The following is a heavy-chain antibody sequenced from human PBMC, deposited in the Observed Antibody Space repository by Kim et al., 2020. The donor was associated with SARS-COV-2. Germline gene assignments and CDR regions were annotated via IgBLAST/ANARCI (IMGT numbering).Heavy chain of an antibody. D-gene: IGHD2-2*01. V-gene: IGHV4-39*01. J-gene: IGHJ5*02. Sequence: PSLKSRVTISVDTSKNQFSLKLSSVTAADTAVYYCARHDWDQLLYNWFDPWGQGTLVTVSS. CDR3: ARHDWDQLLYNWFDP.